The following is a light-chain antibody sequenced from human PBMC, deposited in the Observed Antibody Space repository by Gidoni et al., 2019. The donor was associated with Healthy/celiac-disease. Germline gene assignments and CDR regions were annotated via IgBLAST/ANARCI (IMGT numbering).Light chain of an antibody. V-gene: IGKV2-28*01. CDR2: LGS. J-gene: IGKJ2*01. CDR3: MQALQTPNT. CDR1: QSILHSNGYNY. Sequence: DIVMTQSPLSLPVTPGEPASISCRSSQSILHSNGYNYLDWYLQKPGQSPQLLIYLGSNRASGVPDRFSGSGSGTDFTLKISRVEAEDVGVYYCMQALQTPNTFGQGTKLEIK.